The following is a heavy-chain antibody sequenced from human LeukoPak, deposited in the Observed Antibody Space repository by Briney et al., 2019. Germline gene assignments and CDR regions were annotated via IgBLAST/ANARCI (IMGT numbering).Heavy chain of an antibody. CDR3: AAGARGSAPFDY. V-gene: IGHV3-72*01. CDR1: AFTFSDYL. D-gene: IGHD6-19*01. CDR2: IRVKASSYTT. Sequence: GGSLRLSCGASAFTFSDYLMDWVRQTPGKGLEWVARIRVKASSYTTEYAASVEGRFIISRDDSKSSLYLQMNSLKSEDTAVYYCAAGARGSAPFDYWGQGTPVTVSS. J-gene: IGHJ4*02.